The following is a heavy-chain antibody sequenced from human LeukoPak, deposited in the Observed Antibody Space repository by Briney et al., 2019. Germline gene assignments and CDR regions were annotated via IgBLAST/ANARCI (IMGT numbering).Heavy chain of an antibody. J-gene: IGHJ4*02. V-gene: IGHV3-74*01. CDR2: IKPDGSDT. CDR1: GFTFSTYS. D-gene: IGHD3/OR15-3a*01. Sequence: PGGSLRLSCAASGFTFSTYSMHWVRQAPGEGLVWVSHIKPDGSDTTYADSVKGRFTISRDNAKNTLYLQMNTLRAEDTAVYYCARDKDWLLYDYWGQGTLVTVSS. CDR3: ARDKDWLLYDY.